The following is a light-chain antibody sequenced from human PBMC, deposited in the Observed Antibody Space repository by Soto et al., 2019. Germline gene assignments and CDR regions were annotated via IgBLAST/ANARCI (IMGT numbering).Light chain of an antibody. V-gene: IGLV2-14*01. Sequence: QSALTQPASVSGSPGQSITISCTGTSSDVGAYSYVSWYQQHPGKAPKLIIYDVSDRPSGISNRFSGSKSDNTASLTISGLQAEDEAEYYCSSYTGSSTSYVFGSGTKVTVL. J-gene: IGLJ1*01. CDR1: SSDVGAYSY. CDR2: DVS. CDR3: SSYTGSSTSYV.